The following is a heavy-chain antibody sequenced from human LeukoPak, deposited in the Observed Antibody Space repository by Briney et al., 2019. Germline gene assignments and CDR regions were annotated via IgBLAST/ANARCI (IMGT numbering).Heavy chain of an antibody. D-gene: IGHD2-2*01. CDR2: ISGSGGST. CDR3: AKDQDIVVVPAAPFDY. CDR1: GFTFSSYA. J-gene: IGHJ4*02. V-gene: IGHV3-23*01. Sequence: GGSLRLSCAASGFTFSSYAMSWVRQAPGKGLEWVSVISGSGGSTYYADSVKGRFTISRDNSKNTLYLQMNSLRAEDTAVYYCAKDQDIVVVPAAPFDYWGQGTLVTVSS.